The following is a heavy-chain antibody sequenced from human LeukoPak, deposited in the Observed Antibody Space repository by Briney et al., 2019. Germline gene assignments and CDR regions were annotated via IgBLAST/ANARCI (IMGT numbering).Heavy chain of an antibody. V-gene: IGHV4-61*08. CDR3: ATTSSTVVSYFDY. D-gene: IGHD4-23*01. J-gene: IGHJ4*02. CDR1: GGSVSSGGYY. Sequence: SETLSLTCTVSGGSVSSGGYYWNWIRQPPGKGLECIGYIYYSGSTNYNPSLKSRVTISVDRSKNQFSLKLSSVTAADTAVYYCATTSSTVVSYFDYWGQGTLVTVSS. CDR2: IYYSGST.